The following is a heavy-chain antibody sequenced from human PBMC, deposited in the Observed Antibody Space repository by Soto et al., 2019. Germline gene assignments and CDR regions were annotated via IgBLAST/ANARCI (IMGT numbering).Heavy chain of an antibody. Sequence: PGGSLRLSXVASGVSFSVVGMHWVRQAPGKGLEWVAALRYDGTNIYYADSVKGRFTISRDNSKNTLYLQMNSLRVEDTAVYYCVRDGVGGTAFFGYFDYWGLGTLVTVSS. CDR2: LRYDGTNI. CDR1: GVSFSVVG. V-gene: IGHV3-33*01. CDR3: VRDGVGGTAFFGYFDY. J-gene: IGHJ4*02. D-gene: IGHD3-3*02.